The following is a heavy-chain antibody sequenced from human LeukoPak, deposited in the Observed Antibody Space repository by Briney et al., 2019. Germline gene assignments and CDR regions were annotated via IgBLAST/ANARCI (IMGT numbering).Heavy chain of an antibody. CDR3: ARDRSLYYYGSGSYRFDY. J-gene: IGHJ4*02. CDR2: IIPILGIA. CDR1: GYTFTSYG. D-gene: IGHD3-10*01. Sequence: GASVKVSCKASGYTFTSYGISWVRQAPGQGLEWMGRIIPILGIANYAQKFQGRVTITADKSTSTAYMELSSLRSEDTAVYYCARDRSLYYYGSGSYRFDYWGQGTLVTVSS. V-gene: IGHV1-69*04.